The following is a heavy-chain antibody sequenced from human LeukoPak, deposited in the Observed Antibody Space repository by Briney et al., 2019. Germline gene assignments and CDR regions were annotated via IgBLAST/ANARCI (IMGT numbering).Heavy chain of an antibody. CDR3: ARGEDFDY. CDR1: RFTFKTNT. CDR2: ISYDGSNK. J-gene: IGHJ4*02. Sequence: GGSLRLSCAASRFTFKTNTMNWVRQAPGKGLEWVAVISYDGSNKYYADSVKGRFTISRDNSKNTLYLQMNSLRAEDTAVYYCARGEDFDYWGQGTLVTVSS. D-gene: IGHD1-26*01. V-gene: IGHV3-30-3*01.